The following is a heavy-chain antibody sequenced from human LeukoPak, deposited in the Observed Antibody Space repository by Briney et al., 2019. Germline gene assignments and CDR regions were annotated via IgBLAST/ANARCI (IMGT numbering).Heavy chain of an antibody. J-gene: IGHJ4*02. CDR3: AISDYGGYLDY. CDR1: GYSISSGYY. CDR2: IYHSGST. V-gene: IGHV4-38-2*01. Sequence: SETLSLTCAVSGYSISSGYYWGWIRQPPGKGLEWIGSIYHSGSTNYNPSLKSRVTISVDTSKNQFSLKLSSVTAADTAVYYCAISDYGGYLDYWGQGTLVTVSS. D-gene: IGHD4-17*01.